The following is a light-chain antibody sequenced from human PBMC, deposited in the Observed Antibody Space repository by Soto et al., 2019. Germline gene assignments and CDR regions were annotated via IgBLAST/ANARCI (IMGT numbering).Light chain of an antibody. CDR3: CSFEDSHV. J-gene: IGLJ1*01. CDR2: DVS. CDR1: SSHIGVYNS. V-gene: IGLV2-11*01. Sequence: QSALTQPRSVSGSPGQSVTISCTGSSSHIGVYNSVSWYQQYPGKAPKLMIYDVSKRPSGVPDRFSGSKSGNTASLTISGLQAEDEADYYCCSFEDSHVFGTGTKLTVL.